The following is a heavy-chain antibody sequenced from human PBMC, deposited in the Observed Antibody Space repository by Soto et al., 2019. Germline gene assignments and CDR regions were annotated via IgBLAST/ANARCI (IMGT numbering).Heavy chain of an antibody. Sequence: EVQLLESGGGLVQPGGSLRLSCAASGFTFSHYAMSWVRQAPGKGLEWVSSISSSGSSTYYADSVKGRVTISTDHSKNIPYLQMDNLRVEDTAIYYCAMAGELYYFDYRGQGTLVSVSS. CDR3: AMAGELYYFDY. CDR2: ISSSGSST. CDR1: GFTFSHYA. V-gene: IGHV3-23*01. D-gene: IGHD1-26*01. J-gene: IGHJ4*02.